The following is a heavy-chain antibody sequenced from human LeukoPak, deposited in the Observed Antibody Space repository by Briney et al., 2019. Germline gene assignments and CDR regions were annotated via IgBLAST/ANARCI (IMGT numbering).Heavy chain of an antibody. CDR2: INHSGST. Sequence: SETLSLTCAVYDGSFSGYYWSWIRQPPGKGLEWIGEINHSGSTDYNPSVKSRVTISVDTSKNQFSLKLSSVTAADTAVYYCARVENLLPPNYWGQGTLVTVSS. CDR3: ARVENLLPPNY. D-gene: IGHD3-22*01. J-gene: IGHJ4*02. CDR1: DGSFSGYY. V-gene: IGHV4-34*01.